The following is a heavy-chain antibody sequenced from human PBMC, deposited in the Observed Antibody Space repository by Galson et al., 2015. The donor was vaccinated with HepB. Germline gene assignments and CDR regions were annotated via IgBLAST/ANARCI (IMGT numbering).Heavy chain of an antibody. J-gene: IGHJ6*02. Sequence: SVKVSCKASGYTFTSYFPHWVRQAPGQGLEWMGIINPRDGTTSYAQKFQGRVTMTRDTSTSTVYMELSSLRSEDTAVYYCARPTVPSCSSDSCYGDMDVWGQGTTVTVSS. V-gene: IGHV1-46*01. CDR2: INPRDGTT. D-gene: IGHD2-2*01. CDR3: ARPTVPSCSSDSCYGDMDV. CDR1: GYTFTSYF.